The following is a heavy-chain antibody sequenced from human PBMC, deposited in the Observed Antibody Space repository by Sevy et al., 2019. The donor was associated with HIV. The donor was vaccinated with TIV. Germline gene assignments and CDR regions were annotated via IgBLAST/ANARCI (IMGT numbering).Heavy chain of an antibody. Sequence: GGSLRLSCAASGFTFSSYGMHWVRQAPGKGLEWVAVISYDGSNKYYADSVMGRFTISRDNSKNTLYLQMNSLRAEDTAVYYCAKVGGDIVAGDYYYGMDVWGQGTTVTVSS. D-gene: IGHD2-15*01. V-gene: IGHV3-30*18. CDR3: AKVGGDIVAGDYYYGMDV. J-gene: IGHJ6*02. CDR1: GFTFSSYG. CDR2: ISYDGSNK.